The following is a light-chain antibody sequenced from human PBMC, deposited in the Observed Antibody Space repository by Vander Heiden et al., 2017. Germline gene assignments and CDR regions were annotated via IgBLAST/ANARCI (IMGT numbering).Light chain of an antibody. V-gene: IGLV3-1*01. CDR3: QAWETSTAGKV. Sequence: SYELTQPPSVSVSPGQTASITCSGDTLGDTYACWYQQKPGHAPLLVIYQDNKRPSGIPERFSGSNSGNTATLTTSGTQAMEEADYYCQAWETSTAGKVFGGGTKLTVL. CDR2: QDN. CDR1: TLGDTY. J-gene: IGLJ2*01.